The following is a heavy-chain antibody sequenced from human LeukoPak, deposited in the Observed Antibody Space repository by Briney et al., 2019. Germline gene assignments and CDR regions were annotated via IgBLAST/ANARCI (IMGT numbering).Heavy chain of an antibody. D-gene: IGHD6-19*01. V-gene: IGHV3-53*01. Sequence: PGGFLRLSCVASGFTVSSNYMSWVRQAPGKGLEWVSAIFSGGSTFYADSVTGRFTISRDNSKNTVYLEMNSLRAEDTAVYYCARDLKTSGWYGDFDYWGQGTLVTVSS. CDR3: ARDLKTSGWYGDFDY. CDR2: IFSGGST. CDR1: GFTVSSNY. J-gene: IGHJ4*02.